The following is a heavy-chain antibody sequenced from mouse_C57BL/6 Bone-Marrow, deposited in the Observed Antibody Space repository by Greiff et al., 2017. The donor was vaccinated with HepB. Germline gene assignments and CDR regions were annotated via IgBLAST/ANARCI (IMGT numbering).Heavy chain of an antibody. D-gene: IGHD1-1*01. CDR2: ISDGGSYT. Sequence: EVKLVESGGGLVKPGGSLKLSCAASGFTFSSYAMSWVRQTPEKRLEWVATISDGGSYTYYPDNVKGRFTISRDNAKNNLYLQMSHLKSEDTAMYYCARDRDYYGSSYSWFAYWGQGTLVTVSA. V-gene: IGHV5-4*01. CDR3: ARDRDYYGSSYSWFAY. J-gene: IGHJ3*01. CDR1: GFTFSSYA.